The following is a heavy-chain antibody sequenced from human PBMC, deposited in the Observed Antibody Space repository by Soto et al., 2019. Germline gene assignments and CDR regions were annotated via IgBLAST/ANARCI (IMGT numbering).Heavy chain of an antibody. V-gene: IGHV3-11*01. CDR3: ARTSYYDFWSRPLGYYFDY. J-gene: IGHJ4*02. D-gene: IGHD3-3*01. CDR1: GFTFSDYY. Sequence: QVQLVESGGGLVKPGGSLRLSCAASGFTFSDYYMSWIRQAPGKGLEWVSYISSSGSTIYYADSVKGRFTISRDNAKNSLYLQVNSLRAEDTAVYYCARTSYYDFWSRPLGYYFDYWGQGTLVTVSS. CDR2: ISSSGSTI.